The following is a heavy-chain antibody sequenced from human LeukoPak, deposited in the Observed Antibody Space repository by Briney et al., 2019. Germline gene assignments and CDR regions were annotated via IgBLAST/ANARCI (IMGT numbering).Heavy chain of an antibody. J-gene: IGHJ4*02. V-gene: IGHV4-4*02. CDR1: GDSISSDNW. D-gene: IGHD1-7*01. CDR3: ARLYGNYQNYFDY. CDR2: IFHSGTT. Sequence: SETLSLTCAVSGDSISSDNWWTWVRQPPGKGLEWIGEIFHSGTTNYNPSLKSRVTISVDTSKNQFSLKLRSVTAADTTVYYCARLYGNYQNYFDYWGQGTLVTVSS.